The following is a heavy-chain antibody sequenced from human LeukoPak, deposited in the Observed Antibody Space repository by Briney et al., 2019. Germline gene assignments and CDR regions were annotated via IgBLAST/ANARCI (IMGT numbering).Heavy chain of an antibody. Sequence: AASVKVSCKASGYTFTSYDINWVRQATGQGLEWMGWMNPNSGNTGYAQKFQGRVTMTEDISTDTAYMELSSLRSEDTAVYYCATGNYYDSSGYYYFDYWGQGTLVTVSS. CDR2: MNPNSGNT. CDR3: ATGNYYDSSGYYYFDY. D-gene: IGHD3-22*01. V-gene: IGHV1-8*01. CDR1: GYTFTSYD. J-gene: IGHJ4*02.